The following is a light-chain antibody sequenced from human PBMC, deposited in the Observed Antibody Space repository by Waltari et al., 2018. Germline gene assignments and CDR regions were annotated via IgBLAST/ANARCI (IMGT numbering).Light chain of an antibody. CDR3: GTWDSSLSARWV. V-gene: IGLV1-51*01. CDR2: DNK. J-gene: IGLJ3*02. Sequence: QSVLTQPPSVSAAPGQRVTISCSGSSSNIGSNYVSWYQQPPGTAPKLLIYDNKKRPSGIPDRCSGSKSGTSATLGITGRQTGDEADYYCGTWDSSLSARWVFGGGTKLTVL. CDR1: SSNIGSNY.